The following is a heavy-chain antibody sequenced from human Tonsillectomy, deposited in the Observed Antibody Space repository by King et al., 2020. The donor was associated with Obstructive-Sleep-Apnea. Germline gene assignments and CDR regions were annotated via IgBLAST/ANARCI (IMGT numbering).Heavy chain of an antibody. D-gene: IGHD3-3*01. CDR3: AKDVNTIFGVVITYYYYGMDV. Sequence: QLVESGGGVVQPGRSLRLSCAASGFTFSSYGMHWVRQAPGKGLEWVAVISYDGSNKYYADSVKGRFTISRDNSKNTLYLQMNSLRAEDTAVYYCAKDVNTIFGVVITYYYYGMDVWGQGTTVTVSS. J-gene: IGHJ6*02. CDR2: ISYDGSNK. V-gene: IGHV3-30*18. CDR1: GFTFSSYG.